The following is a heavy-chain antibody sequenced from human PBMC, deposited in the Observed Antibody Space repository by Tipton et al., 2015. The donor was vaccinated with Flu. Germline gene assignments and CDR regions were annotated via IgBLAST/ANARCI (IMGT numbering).Heavy chain of an antibody. Sequence: TLSLTCTVSGGSVSSGSYYWSWIRQPPGKGLEWIGYIYYSGSTNYNPSLKSRVTISVDTSKNQFSLKLSSVTAADTAVYYCARGTYYYGSGRYPYYMDVWGKGTTVTVSS. J-gene: IGHJ6*03. D-gene: IGHD3-10*01. V-gene: IGHV4-61*01. CDR2: IYYSGST. CDR1: GGSVSSGSYY. CDR3: ARGTYYYGSGRYPYYMDV.